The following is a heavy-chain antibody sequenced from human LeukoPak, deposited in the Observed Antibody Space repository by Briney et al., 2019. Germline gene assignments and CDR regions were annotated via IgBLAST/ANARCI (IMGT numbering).Heavy chain of an antibody. CDR2: INSDGSST. D-gene: IGHD3-22*01. CDR1: GFTFSSYW. CDR3: AHYDSSAYHAFDI. Sequence: PGGSLRLSCAASGFTFSSYWMHGVRQAPGKGLVWVSRINSDGSSTSYADSVKGRFTISRDNAKNTLYLQMNSVRAEDTAVYYCAHYDSSAYHAFDIWGQGKMVTVSS. J-gene: IGHJ3*02. V-gene: IGHV3-74*01.